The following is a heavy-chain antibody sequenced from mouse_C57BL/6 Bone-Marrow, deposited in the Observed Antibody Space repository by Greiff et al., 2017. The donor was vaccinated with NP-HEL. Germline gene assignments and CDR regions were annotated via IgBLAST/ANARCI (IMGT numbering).Heavy chain of an antibody. J-gene: IGHJ3*01. Sequence: VQVVESGPGLVAPSQSLSITCTVSGFSLTSYGVDWVRQSPGKGLEWLGVIWGVGSTNYNSALKSRLSISKDNSKSQVFLKMNSLQTDDTAMYYCASDPYGSSPFAYWGQGTLVTVSA. CDR2: IWGVGST. V-gene: IGHV2-6*01. CDR1: GFSLTSYG. D-gene: IGHD1-1*01. CDR3: ASDPYGSSPFAY.